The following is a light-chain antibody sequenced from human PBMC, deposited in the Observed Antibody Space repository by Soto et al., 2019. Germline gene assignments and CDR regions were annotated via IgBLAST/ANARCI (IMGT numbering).Light chain of an antibody. CDR2: EGT. CDR1: SSDFGSYSV. Sequence: QSALTQPASVSGSPGQSITISCTGTSSDFGSYSVVSWYQQHPGKAPKLLIYEGTKRPSGVSNRFSGSESGNTASLTISGLQAEDEADYFCHSYVRSTLVFGGGTKLTV. CDR3: HSYVRSTLV. J-gene: IGLJ3*02. V-gene: IGLV2-23*01.